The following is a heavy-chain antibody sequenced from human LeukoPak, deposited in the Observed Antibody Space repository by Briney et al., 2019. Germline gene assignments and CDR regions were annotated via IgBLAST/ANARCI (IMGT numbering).Heavy chain of an antibody. CDR3: ARLLVYNSGGEAFDH. Sequence: GSLRLSCAASGFTFSTYSMNWVRQAPGKGLEWVSYISSGSSTIYYADSVKGRFTISRDNAKNSLYLQMNSLRAEDTAVYYCARLLVYNSGGEAFDHWGQGTLVTVSS. J-gene: IGHJ4*02. V-gene: IGHV3-48*01. D-gene: IGHD2-8*01. CDR2: ISSGSSTI. CDR1: GFTFSTYS.